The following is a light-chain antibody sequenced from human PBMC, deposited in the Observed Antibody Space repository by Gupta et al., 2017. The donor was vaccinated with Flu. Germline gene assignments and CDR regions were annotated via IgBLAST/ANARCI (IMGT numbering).Light chain of an antibody. Sequence: PASLSLSPGERATLSCRASQSVSSYLGWYQQKPGQAPRLLMYDASNRATGIPARFSGSGSGTDFTLTISSLEPEDSAVYYCQQRSSWPQTFGGGTKVEIK. J-gene: IGKJ4*01. CDR1: QSVSSY. V-gene: IGKV3-11*01. CDR2: DAS. CDR3: QQRSSWPQT.